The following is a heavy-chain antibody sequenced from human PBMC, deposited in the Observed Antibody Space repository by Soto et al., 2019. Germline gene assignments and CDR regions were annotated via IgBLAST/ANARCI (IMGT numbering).Heavy chain of an antibody. Sequence: TLSLSCTVSGCSISGGVGCWSWIRQHPGKGLEWIGYIYYSGSTYYNPSLKSRVTISVDTSKNQFSLKLSSVTAADTAVYYCARERVVVPAALNWFDPWGQGTLVNVSS. CDR2: IYYSGST. CDR1: GCSISGGVGC. CDR3: ARERVVVPAALNWFDP. V-gene: IGHV4-31*03. J-gene: IGHJ5*02. D-gene: IGHD2-2*01.